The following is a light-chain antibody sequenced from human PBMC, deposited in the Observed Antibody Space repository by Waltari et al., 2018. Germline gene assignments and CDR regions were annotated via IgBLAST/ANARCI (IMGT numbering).Light chain of an antibody. Sequence: QSALTQPASVSGSPGQSFTISCTGSNSDVGGYNVVSWYQQHPGKAPKLIIYDVSNRPSGVSNRFSGSKSGNTASLTISGLQPEDAADYYCNSYSTSSTFVFGTGTRVTVL. CDR3: NSYSTSSTFV. J-gene: IGLJ1*01. V-gene: IGLV2-14*01. CDR2: DVS. CDR1: NSDVGGYNV.